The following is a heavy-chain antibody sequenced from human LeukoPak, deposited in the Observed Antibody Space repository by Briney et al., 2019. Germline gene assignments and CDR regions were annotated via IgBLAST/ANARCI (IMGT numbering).Heavy chain of an antibody. CDR2: ISGSGGNT. CDR3: VKSLAVPGSPAF. D-gene: IGHD6-19*01. Sequence: GGSLRLSCAASGFTFTNSAMTWVRQAPGKGLEWVSTISGSGGNTYYAESVKGRFTIPRDNSENTLDLQMNSLRAQDTAVYYCVKSLAVPGSPAFWGQGTLVTVSS. CDR1: GFTFTNSA. J-gene: IGHJ4*02. V-gene: IGHV3-23*01.